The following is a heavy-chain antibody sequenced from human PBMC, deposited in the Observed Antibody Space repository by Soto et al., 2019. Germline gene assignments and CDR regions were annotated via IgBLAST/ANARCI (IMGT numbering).Heavy chain of an antibody. CDR1: GGSISSSSYY. D-gene: IGHD5-18*01. CDR2: IYYSGST. V-gene: IGHV4-39*01. CDR3: ARGRGYSYGLLDD. Sequence: SETLSLTCTVSGGSISSSSYYWGLIRQPPGKGLEWIGSIYYSGSTYYNPSLKSRVTISVDTSKNQFSLKLSSVTAADTAVYYGARGRGYSYGLLDDWGQGTGVTVAS. J-gene: IGHJ4*02.